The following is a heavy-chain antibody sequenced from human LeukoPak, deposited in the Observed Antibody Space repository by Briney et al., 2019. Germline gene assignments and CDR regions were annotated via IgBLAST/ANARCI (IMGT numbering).Heavy chain of an antibody. J-gene: IGHJ4*02. CDR2: VHYSGST. V-gene: IGHV4-59*01. CDR1: GGSISSYY. D-gene: IGHD1-26*01. CDR3: ARGRTGSYFAADY. Sequence: SETLSLTCTVSGGSISSYYWSWVRQPPGKGLEWIGYVHYSGSTTYNPSLKSRVTISVDTSKNQFSLKLSSVTAADTAVYYCARGRTGSYFAADYWGQGTLVTVSS.